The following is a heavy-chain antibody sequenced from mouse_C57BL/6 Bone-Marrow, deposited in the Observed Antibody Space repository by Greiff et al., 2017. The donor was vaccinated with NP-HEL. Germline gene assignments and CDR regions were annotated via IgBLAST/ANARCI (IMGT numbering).Heavy chain of an antibody. CDR3: TTPYYGRHYFGY. D-gene: IGHD1-1*01. V-gene: IGHV14-4*01. CDR1: GFNIKDDY. J-gene: IGHJ2*01. CDR2: IDPENGDT. Sequence: EVQLQQSGAELVRPGASVKLSCTASGFNIKDDYMHWVKQRPEQGLEWIGWIDPENGDTEYASKFQGKATITADTSSNTAYLQLSSLTSEDTAVYYCTTPYYGRHYFGYWGQGTTLTVSS.